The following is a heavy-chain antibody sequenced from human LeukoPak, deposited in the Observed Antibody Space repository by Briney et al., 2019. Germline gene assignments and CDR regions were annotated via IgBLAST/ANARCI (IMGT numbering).Heavy chain of an antibody. CDR1: GFTFATYT. CDR2: ITGNGGTT. D-gene: IGHD4-17*01. V-gene: IGHV3-23*01. J-gene: IGHJ4*02. Sequence: GGSLRLSCVASGFTFATYTMNWVRQAPGKGLEWVSAITGNGGTTYHADSVKGRFTISRDNSKNTLYLQMNSLRVEDTAVYYCAKGDTVTSNFDYWGQGTLVTVSS. CDR3: AKGDTVTSNFDY.